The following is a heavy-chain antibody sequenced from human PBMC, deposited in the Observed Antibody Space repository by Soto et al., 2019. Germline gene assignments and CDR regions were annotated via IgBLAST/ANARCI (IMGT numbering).Heavy chain of an antibody. D-gene: IGHD3-16*01. CDR1: GLTFSDFW. CDR3: ARWPRFLDS. Sequence: GGSLRLSCAASGLTFSDFWMNWVRQAPGKGLEWVAYISADGRETNHVDSVKGRFTISRDNAKNSVYLQMNSLRAEDTAVYYCARWPRFLDSWGQGTLVTVSS. J-gene: IGHJ4*02. CDR2: ISADGRET. V-gene: IGHV3-7*01.